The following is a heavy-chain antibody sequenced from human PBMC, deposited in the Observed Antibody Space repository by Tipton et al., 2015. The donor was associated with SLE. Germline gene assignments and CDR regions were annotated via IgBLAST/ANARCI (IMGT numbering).Heavy chain of an antibody. CDR3: AGEGGYYYDSSGYSF. D-gene: IGHD3-22*01. J-gene: IGHJ4*02. Sequence: SLRISCKGSGYSFTSYWISWVRQMPGKGLEWMGRIDPSDSYTNYSPSFQGHVTISADKSISTAYLQWSSLKASDTAMYYCAGEGGYYYDSSGYSFWGQGTLVTVSS. V-gene: IGHV5-10-1*01. CDR2: IDPSDSYT. CDR1: GYSFTSYW.